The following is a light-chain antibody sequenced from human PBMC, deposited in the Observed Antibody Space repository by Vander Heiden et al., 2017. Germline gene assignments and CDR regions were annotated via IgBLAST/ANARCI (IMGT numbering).Light chain of an antibody. CDR1: QSVLYSSKNKNC. J-gene: IGKJ4*01. CDR3: QQYYSNPPT. V-gene: IGKV4-1*01. CDR2: WAS. Sequence: DIVMTQSPVSLAVSLRGRATINCKSSQSVLYSSKNKNCLAWYQQRPGQPPKLLFYWASTRESGVPDRFSGSGSGTDFTLTISSLQAEDVAVYYCQQYYSNPPTFGGGTKLEIK.